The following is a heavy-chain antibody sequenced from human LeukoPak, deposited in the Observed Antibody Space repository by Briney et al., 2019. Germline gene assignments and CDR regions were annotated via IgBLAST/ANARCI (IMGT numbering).Heavy chain of an antibody. CDR2: IIPIFGTA. CDR1: GGTFSSYA. CDR3: ATSNPTYYYDSSGPYYFDY. J-gene: IGHJ4*02. V-gene: IGHV1-69*06. D-gene: IGHD3-22*01. Sequence: SVKVSCKASGGTFSSYAISWVRQAPGQGLEWMGGIIPIFGTANYAQKFQGRVTITADKSTSTAYMELSSLRSEDTAVYYCATSNPTYYYDSSGPYYFDYWGQGTLVTVSS.